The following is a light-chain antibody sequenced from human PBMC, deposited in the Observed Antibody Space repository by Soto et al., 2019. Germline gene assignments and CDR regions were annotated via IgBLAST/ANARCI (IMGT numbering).Light chain of an antibody. CDR3: SSYTTSSSYV. CDR2: DVT. CDR1: SSDVGGYIY. Sequence: QSALTQPASVSGSPGQSITISCTGTSSDVGGYIYVSWYQQHPGKAPKLMIYDVTSRPSGVSYRFSGSKSGNTASLTISGFQAADEADYYCSSYTTSSSYVFGTGTKLTVL. J-gene: IGLJ1*01. V-gene: IGLV2-14*01.